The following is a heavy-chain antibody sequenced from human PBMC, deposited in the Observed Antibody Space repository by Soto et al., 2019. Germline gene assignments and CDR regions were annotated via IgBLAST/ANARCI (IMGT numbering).Heavy chain of an antibody. Sequence: SETLSLTCTVSGGSISSGGYYWSWIRQHPGKGLEWIGYIYYSGSTYYNPSLKSRVTISVDTSKNQFSLKLSSVTAADTAVYYCAREPKYSGYDYGAVRAVAVGHYYYGIDVWGQGTTVTVSS. CDR2: IYYSGST. V-gene: IGHV4-31*03. D-gene: IGHD5-12*01. J-gene: IGHJ6*02. CDR1: GGSISSGGYY. CDR3: AREPKYSGYDYGAVRAVAVGHYYYGIDV.